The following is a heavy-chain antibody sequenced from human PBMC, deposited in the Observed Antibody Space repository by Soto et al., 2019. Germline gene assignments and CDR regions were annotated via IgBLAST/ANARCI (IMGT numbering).Heavy chain of an antibody. CDR3: TADDETGVGATLFYYYGMDV. J-gene: IGHJ6*02. CDR1: GFTFANAW. D-gene: IGHD1-26*01. Sequence: GGSLRLSCAGSGFTFANAWMNWVRRAPGRGLEWVGRIKNKSNGGTVDYAAPVRGRFTISRDDSKSTLYLQMNSLKTEDTGIYYCTADDETGVGATLFYYYGMDVWGHGTMVTVSS. CDR2: IKNKSNGGTV. V-gene: IGHV3-15*07.